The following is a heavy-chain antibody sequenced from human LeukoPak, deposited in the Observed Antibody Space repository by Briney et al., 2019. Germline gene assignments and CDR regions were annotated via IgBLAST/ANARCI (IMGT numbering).Heavy chain of an antibody. CDR1: GFTFSSYS. V-gene: IGHV3-21*01. CDR3: ARDHGYYGSGSYAN. CDR2: ISSSSSYI. D-gene: IGHD3-10*01. J-gene: IGHJ4*02. Sequence: GGSLRLSCAASGFTFSSYSMNWVRQAPGKGLEWVSSISSSSSYIYYADSVKGRLTISRDNAKNSLYLQMNSLRAEDTAVYYCARDHGYYGSGSYANWGQGTLVTVSS.